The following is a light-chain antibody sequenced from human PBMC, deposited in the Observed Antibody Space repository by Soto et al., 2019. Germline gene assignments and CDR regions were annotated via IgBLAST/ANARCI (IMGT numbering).Light chain of an antibody. V-gene: IGLV1-44*01. CDR1: SSNIGSNN. CDR2: KNN. CDR3: ATWDDSLRRYV. Sequence: QSVLTQPPSASGTPGQRVTMSCSGSSSNIGSNNVAWYQQLPGTAPKPLINKNNRRPSGVPDQFSGSKSGSSASLAISGLQAEDEADYYCATWDDSLRRYVFGTGTKVTVL. J-gene: IGLJ1*01.